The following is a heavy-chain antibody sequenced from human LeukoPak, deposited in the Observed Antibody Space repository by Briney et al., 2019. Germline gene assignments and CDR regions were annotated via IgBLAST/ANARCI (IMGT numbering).Heavy chain of an antibody. CDR2: ISSSSSYM. D-gene: IGHD5-18*01. CDR3: ARAARGYSYGPLDY. Sequence: PGGSLRLSCAASGFTFSSYSMNWVRQAPGKGLEWVSSISSSSSYMYYADSVKGRFTISRDNAKNSLYLQMNSLRAEDTAVYYCARAARGYSYGPLDYWGQGTLVTVSS. CDR1: GFTFSSYS. J-gene: IGHJ4*02. V-gene: IGHV3-21*01.